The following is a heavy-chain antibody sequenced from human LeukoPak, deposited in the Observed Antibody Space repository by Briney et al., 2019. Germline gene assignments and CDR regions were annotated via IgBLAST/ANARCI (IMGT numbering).Heavy chain of an antibody. CDR1: GGSISSYY. Sequence: SETLSLTCTVSGGSISSYYWSWIWQRQGTGLELIGYIYYSGSTNYNPSLTSRVTISVDTSKNQFSLKLSSVTAADTAVYYCARNRYSSSDRGDYYYGMDVWGQRTTLTVSS. V-gene: IGHV4-59*01. CDR3: ARNRYSSSDRGDYYYGMDV. J-gene: IGHJ6*02. CDR2: IYYSGST. D-gene: IGHD6-6*01.